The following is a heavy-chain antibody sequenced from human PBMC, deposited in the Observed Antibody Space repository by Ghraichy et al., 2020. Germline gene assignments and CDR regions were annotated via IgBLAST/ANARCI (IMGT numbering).Heavy chain of an antibody. CDR1: GFTFSSYA. CDR2: ISGSGGTT. CDR3: AKDPRSSAVDY. V-gene: IGHV3-23*01. Sequence: GGSLRLSCAASGFTFSSYAMSWVRQAPGKGLEWVSDISGSGGTTYYADSVKGRFTISRDNSKNTLYMQVNSLRAEDTAVYYCAKDPRSSAVDYWGQGTLVTVSS. J-gene: IGHJ4*02.